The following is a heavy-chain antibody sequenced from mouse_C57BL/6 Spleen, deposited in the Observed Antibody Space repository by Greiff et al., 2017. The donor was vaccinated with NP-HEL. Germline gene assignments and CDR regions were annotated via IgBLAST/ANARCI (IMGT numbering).Heavy chain of an antibody. V-gene: IGHV1-80*01. J-gene: IGHJ4*01. CDR3: ARSMDYDGYFYAMDY. CDR2: IYPGDGDT. Sequence: VQLQQSGAELVKPGASVKISCKASGYAFSSYWMNWVKQRPGKGLEWIGQIYPGDGDTNYNGKFKGKATLTADKASSTAYMQLSSLTSEDSAVYFCARSMDYDGYFYAMDYWGQGTSVTVSS. CDR1: GYAFSSYW. D-gene: IGHD2-3*01.